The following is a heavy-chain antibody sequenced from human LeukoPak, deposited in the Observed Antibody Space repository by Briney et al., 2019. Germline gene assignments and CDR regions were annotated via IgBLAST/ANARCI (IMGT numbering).Heavy chain of an antibody. CDR1: VYTFTGYY. CDR3: ARVDSGTESGVVVPAALDAYFDY. CDR2: INPNSGGT. Sequence: ASVKVSCKASVYTFTGYYMHWVRQAPGQGLEWMGWINPNSGGTNYAQKFQGRVTMTRDTSISTAYMELSRLRSDDTAVYYCARVDSGTESGVVVPAALDAYFDYWGQGTLVTVSS. J-gene: IGHJ4*02. D-gene: IGHD2-2*01. V-gene: IGHV1-2*02.